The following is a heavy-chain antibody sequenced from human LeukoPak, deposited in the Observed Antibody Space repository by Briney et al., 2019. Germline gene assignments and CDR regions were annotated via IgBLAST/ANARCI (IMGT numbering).Heavy chain of an antibody. CDR3: GXXXXXXXWGSYRSNYFDY. Sequence: SETLSLTWAVYGGSFSSYYWSWIRQPPGKGLEWIGYIYYSGSTNYNPSLKSRVTISVNTSKNQFSLKLSPLTAADTALYYCGXXXXXXXWGSYRSNYFDYWGQGTLVTVSS. J-gene: IGHJ4*02. CDR2: IYYSGST. V-gene: IGHV4-59*01. D-gene: IGHD3-16*02. CDR1: GGSFSSYY.